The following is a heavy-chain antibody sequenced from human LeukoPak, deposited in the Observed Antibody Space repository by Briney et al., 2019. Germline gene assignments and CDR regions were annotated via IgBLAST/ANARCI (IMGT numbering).Heavy chain of an antibody. CDR1: GGSFSGYY. Sequence: PSETLSLTCAVYGGSFSGYYWSWIRQPPGKGLEWIGEINHSGSTNYNPSLKSRVTISVDTSKNQFSLKLSSVTAADTAVYYCARGGRLVRNLQHWGQGTLVTVSS. CDR2: INHSGST. CDR3: ARGGRLVRNLQH. D-gene: IGHD6-19*01. V-gene: IGHV4-34*01. J-gene: IGHJ1*01.